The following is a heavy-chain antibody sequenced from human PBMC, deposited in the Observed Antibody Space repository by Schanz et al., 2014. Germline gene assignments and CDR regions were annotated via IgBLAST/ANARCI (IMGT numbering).Heavy chain of an antibody. J-gene: IGHJ6*01. D-gene: IGHD6-19*01. CDR1: GYTFTSYD. Sequence: LVQSGAEVKKPGASVKVSCKTSGYTFTSYDINWVRLATGQGLEWMGWMNANSGNTGYAQKFQGRVTITRSTAINTAYMELTSRICVDMAVYPCGREQRGWDFHCLSRLHFRDGRAPDDV. V-gene: IGHV1-8*01. CDR2: MNANSGNT. CDR3: GREQRGWDFHCLSRLHFRDGRAPDDV.